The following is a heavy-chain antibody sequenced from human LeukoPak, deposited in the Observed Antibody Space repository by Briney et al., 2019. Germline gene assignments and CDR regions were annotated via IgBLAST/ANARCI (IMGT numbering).Heavy chain of an antibody. D-gene: IGHD4-23*01. CDR1: AFTFSNYW. CDR3: ARDRGYSTFDY. CDR2: IKEDGSET. J-gene: IGHJ4*02. Sequence: GGSLRLSCAASAFTFSNYWMSWVRQAPGKGLEWVANIKEDGSETNYVDSVKGRFTISRDNAKNSLYLQMNSLRVDDTAVYYCARDRGYSTFDYWGQGTLVTVSS. V-gene: IGHV3-7*01.